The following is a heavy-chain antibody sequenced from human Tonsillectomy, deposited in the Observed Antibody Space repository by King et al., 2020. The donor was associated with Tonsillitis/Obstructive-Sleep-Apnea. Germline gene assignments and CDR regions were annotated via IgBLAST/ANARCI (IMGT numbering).Heavy chain of an antibody. CDR3: AKGGRYSSVPLDY. Sequence: VQLVESGGGLVQAGGSLRLSCAASEFTFSTYWMHWVRQAPGEGLAWVSRIKGDGSETTYADSVKGRFTISRDNAKNTLYLQINSPTAEDTAVYYCAKGGRYSSVPLDYWGQGTLVTVSS. J-gene: IGHJ4*02. D-gene: IGHD2-15*01. V-gene: IGHV3-74*01. CDR2: IKGDGSET. CDR1: EFTFSTYW.